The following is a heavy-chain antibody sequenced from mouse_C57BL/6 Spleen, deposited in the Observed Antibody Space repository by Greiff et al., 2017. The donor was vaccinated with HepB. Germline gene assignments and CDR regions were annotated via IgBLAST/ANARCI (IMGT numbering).Heavy chain of an antibody. D-gene: IGHD2-4*01. J-gene: IGHJ2*01. CDR3: ARNDYDVLYFDY. Sequence: QVQLQQPGAELVRPGPSVKLSCKASGYTFTSDWMHGVKQRPGQGLEWIGVIDPSDSYTNYNQKFKGKATLTVDTSSSTAYMQLSSLTSEDSAVYYCARNDYDVLYFDYWGQGTTLTVSS. V-gene: IGHV1-59*01. CDR1: GYTFTSDW. CDR2: IDPSDSYT.